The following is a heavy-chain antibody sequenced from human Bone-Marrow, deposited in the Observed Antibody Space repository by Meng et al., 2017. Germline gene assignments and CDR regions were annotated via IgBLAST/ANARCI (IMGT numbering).Heavy chain of an antibody. CDR2: IRSKAYGGTT. J-gene: IGHJ3*02. Sequence: GESLKISCTASGFTFGDYAMSWFRQAPGKGLEWVGFIRSKAYGGTTEYAAPVKGRFTISRDDSKSIAYLQMNSLKTEDTAVYYCTRDQGYCSSTSCPVPDAFDIWGQGTMVTVSS. CDR3: TRDQGYCSSTSCPVPDAFDI. D-gene: IGHD2-2*01. CDR1: GFTFGDYA. V-gene: IGHV3-49*03.